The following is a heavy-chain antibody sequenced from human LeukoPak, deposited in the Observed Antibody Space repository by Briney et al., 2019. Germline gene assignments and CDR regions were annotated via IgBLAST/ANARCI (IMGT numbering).Heavy chain of an antibody. CDR3: ARVGSDSSGWRRFDY. CDR1: GYTFTGYY. CDR2: INPNSGGT. J-gene: IGHJ4*02. Sequence: GASVKVSCKASGYTFTGYYMHWVRQAPGQGLEWMGWINPNSGGTNSAQKFQGRVTMTRDTSISTACMELSRLRSDDTAVYCCARVGSDSSGWRRFDYWGQGTLVTVSS. V-gene: IGHV1-2*02. D-gene: IGHD6-19*01.